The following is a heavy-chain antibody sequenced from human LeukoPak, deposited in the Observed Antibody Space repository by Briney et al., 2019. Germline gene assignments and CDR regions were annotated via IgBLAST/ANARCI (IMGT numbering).Heavy chain of an antibody. D-gene: IGHD6-13*01. CDR2: INPNSGGT. V-gene: IGHV1-2*04. CDR1: GYTFTGYY. J-gene: IGHJ4*02. Sequence: ASVKVSCKASGYTFTGYYMHWARQAPGQGLEWMGWINPNSGGTNYAQKFQGWVTMTRDTSISTAYMELSRLRSDDTAVYYCARSIAAAGQDFDYWGQGTLVTASS. CDR3: ARSIAAAGQDFDY.